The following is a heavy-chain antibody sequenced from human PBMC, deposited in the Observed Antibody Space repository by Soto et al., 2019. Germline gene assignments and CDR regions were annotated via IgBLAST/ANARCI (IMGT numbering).Heavy chain of an antibody. CDR1: GGSISSGGYY. D-gene: IGHD6-13*01. J-gene: IGHJ6*02. CDR3: ASQPRGYSSSWSPYYYYGMDV. CDR2: IYYSGST. Sequence: SETLSLTCTVSGGSISSGGYYWSWIRQHPGKGLEWIGYIYYSGSTYYNPSLKSRVTISVDTSKNQFSLKLSSVTAADTAVYYCASQPRGYSSSWSPYYYYGMDVWGQGTTVTVSS. V-gene: IGHV4-31*03.